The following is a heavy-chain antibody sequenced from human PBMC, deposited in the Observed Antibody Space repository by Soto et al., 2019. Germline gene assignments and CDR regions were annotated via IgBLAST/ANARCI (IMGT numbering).Heavy chain of an antibody. CDR3: ARGPRESGEWLLFDY. CDR2: MNPDNGNT. Sequence: ASVKVSCKASGYTFSTYEINWVRRAAGQGLEWMGRMNPDNGNTSYARKFQDRVTMTRNTSISTAYMELSSLRSDDTAVYYCARGPRESGEWLLFDYWGQGALVTVSS. V-gene: IGHV1-8*01. J-gene: IGHJ4*02. CDR1: GYTFSTYE. D-gene: IGHD3-3*01.